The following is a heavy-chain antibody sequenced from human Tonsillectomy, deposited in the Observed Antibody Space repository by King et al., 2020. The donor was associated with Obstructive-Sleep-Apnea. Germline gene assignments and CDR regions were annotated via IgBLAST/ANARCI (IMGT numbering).Heavy chain of an antibody. Sequence: VQLVESGGGLVQPGGSLRLSCAGSGFTFRTYAMSWVRQAPGKGLEWVSGISGSGGSTYYANSVKGRFTISRDNSKNTLYLQMTSLRAEDTAVYYCAKDSMDYDSLTGPGDYWGQGTLVTVSS. CDR2: ISGSGGST. CDR1: GFTFRTYA. J-gene: IGHJ4*02. V-gene: IGHV3-23*04. CDR3: AKDSMDYDSLTGPGDY. D-gene: IGHD3-9*01.